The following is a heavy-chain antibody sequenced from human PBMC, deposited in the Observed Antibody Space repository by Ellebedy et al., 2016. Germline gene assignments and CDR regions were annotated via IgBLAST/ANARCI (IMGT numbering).Heavy chain of an antibody. J-gene: IGHJ4*02. Sequence: GESLKISCVASGFTFSSYSMNWVRQAPGEGLEWIAYISSTTDIYYGESVKGRFTISRDNAKNSVYLQMNSLRDDDTAVYYCARDRDWAFDYWGQGTLVTVSS. V-gene: IGHV3-48*02. CDR2: ISSTTDI. CDR3: ARDRDWAFDY. D-gene: IGHD2-21*01. CDR1: GFTFSSYS.